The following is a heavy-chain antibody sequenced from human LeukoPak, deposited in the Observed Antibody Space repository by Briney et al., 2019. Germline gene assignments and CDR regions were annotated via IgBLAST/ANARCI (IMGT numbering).Heavy chain of an antibody. CDR3: ARGIAAAGTLTDAFDI. V-gene: IGHV1-69*05. CDR2: IIPIFGTA. CDR1: GGTFSIYA. J-gene: IGHJ3*02. D-gene: IGHD6-13*01. Sequence: EASVKVSCKASGGTFSIYAISWVRQAPGQGLEWMGGIIPIFGTANYAQKFQGRVTITTDESTSTAYMELSSLRSEDTAVYYCARGIAAAGTLTDAFDIWGQGTMVTVSS.